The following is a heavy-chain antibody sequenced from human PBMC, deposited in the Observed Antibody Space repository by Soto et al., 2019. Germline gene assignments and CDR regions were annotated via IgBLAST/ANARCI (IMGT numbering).Heavy chain of an antibody. V-gene: IGHV3-30*18. J-gene: IGHJ4*02. D-gene: IGHD3-9*01. Sequence: VGSLRLSCAVSGFTFSNYAMHWVRQAPGKGLEWVALTSYDGNNEYYTDSVKGRFTISRDNSKNTLFLQMNSPRPEDTAVYYCAKDKGVFDWAASYFDYWGQGALVTVSS. CDR3: AKDKGVFDWAASYFDY. CDR1: GFTFSNYA. CDR2: TSYDGNNE.